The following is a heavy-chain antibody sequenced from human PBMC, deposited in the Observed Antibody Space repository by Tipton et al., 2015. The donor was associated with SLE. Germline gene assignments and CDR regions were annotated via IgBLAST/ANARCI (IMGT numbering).Heavy chain of an antibody. V-gene: IGHV4-34*01. CDR2: TTHSGKT. CDR3: TRGGRGDGANPFDP. CDR1: RGSFSGYY. J-gene: IGHJ5*02. D-gene: IGHD4/OR15-4a*01. Sequence: TLSLTCAVYRGSFSGYYWSWIRRPPGKGLEWIGETTHSGKTNYNPSLKSRVTISADTSKNHFSLKLTSVTIADTAVYYCTRGGRGDGANPFDPWGQGTLVTVSS.